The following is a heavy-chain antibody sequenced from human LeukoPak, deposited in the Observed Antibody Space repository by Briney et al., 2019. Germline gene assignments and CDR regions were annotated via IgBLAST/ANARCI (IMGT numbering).Heavy chain of an antibody. CDR1: GXTFSSYS. CDR2: LSSGSSTI. V-gene: IGHV3-48*02. J-gene: IGHJ4*02. CDR3: ARGKAYSFDY. Sequence: SGGSLRLSCAASGXTFSSYSMNWVRQAPGKGLEWVSYLSSGSSTIYYADSVKGRFTISRDNAKNSLYLQMNSLRDEDTAVYYCARGKAYSFDYWGQGTLVTVSS.